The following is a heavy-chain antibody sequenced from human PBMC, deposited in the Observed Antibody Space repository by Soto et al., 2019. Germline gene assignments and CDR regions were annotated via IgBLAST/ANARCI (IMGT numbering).Heavy chain of an antibody. V-gene: IGHV4-30-4*01. CDR3: ASGLSGDKVDQ. D-gene: IGHD2-21*01. J-gene: IGHJ4*02. Sequence: QVQLQESGPGLVKPSQTLSLTCTVSGGSISDGAYYWSWIRQPPGKGLEWIGHTYDSGNTSNNPSLKSRLTISVATAKNLFSLYLHSVAAADTAVYYCASGLSGDKVDQWGQGTLVTVSS. CDR1: GGSISDGAYY. CDR2: TYDSGNT.